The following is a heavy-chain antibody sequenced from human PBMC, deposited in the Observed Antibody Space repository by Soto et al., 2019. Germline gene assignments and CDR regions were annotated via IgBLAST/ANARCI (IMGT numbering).Heavy chain of an antibody. J-gene: IGHJ3*02. CDR2: IYYSGST. CDR1: NGNIRSTGCS. D-gene: IGHD2-15*01. V-gene: IGHV4-31*03. Sequence: PSETKCLTSTVANGNIRSTGCSWDWIQKHPGKGLEWIGYIYYSGSTYYNPSLKSRVTISVDTSKNQFSLKLSPVTAADTAVYYCARGHLGYCSGGSCYPGAFDIWGQGTMVTVS. CDR3: ARGHLGYCSGGSCYPGAFDI.